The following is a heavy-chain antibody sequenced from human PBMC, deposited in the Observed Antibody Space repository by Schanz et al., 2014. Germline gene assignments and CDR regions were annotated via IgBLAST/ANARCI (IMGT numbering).Heavy chain of an antibody. D-gene: IGHD5-12*01. V-gene: IGHV3-53*01. CDR1: GFTVSSNY. Sequence: EVQLVESGGGLIQPGGSLRLSCAASGFTVSSNYMSWVRQAPGKGLEWVSTVYMSAASTCYADSVKGRFIISRDSSKNTLFIQMNSLRPEDTALYFCARDEGRDGYNLAFDVWGQGTLVTVSS. CDR3: ARDEGRDGYNLAFDV. CDR2: VYMSAAST. J-gene: IGHJ3*01.